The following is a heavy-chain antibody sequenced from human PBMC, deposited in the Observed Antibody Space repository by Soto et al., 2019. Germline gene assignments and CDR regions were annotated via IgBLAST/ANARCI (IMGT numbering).Heavy chain of an antibody. J-gene: IGHJ5*02. D-gene: IGHD3-3*01. V-gene: IGHV1-3*01. CDR2: INAGNGNT. Sequence: ASVKVSCKASGYTFTSYAMHWVRQAPGQRLEWMGWINAGNGNTKYSQKFQGRVTITRDTSASTAYMELSSLRSEDTAVYYCARSSEPTITIFGVVTTNSNWFDPWGQGTLVTVSS. CDR3: ARSSEPTITIFGVVTTNSNWFDP. CDR1: GYTFTSYA.